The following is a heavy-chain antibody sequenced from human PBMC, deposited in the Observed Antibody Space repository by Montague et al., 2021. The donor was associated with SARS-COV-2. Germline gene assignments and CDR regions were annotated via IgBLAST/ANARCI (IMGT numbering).Heavy chain of an antibody. D-gene: IGHD6-13*01. CDR3: AGRGVRYSSSWYSYWFDP. Sequence: SETLSLTCTVSGGSISSSSYYWGWIRQPPGKGLEWIGSIYYSGSTYYNPSPKSRVTISVDTSKNQFSLKLSSVTAADTAVYYCAGRGVRYSSSWYSYWFDPWGQGTLVTVSS. CDR1: GGSISSSSYY. V-gene: IGHV4-39*01. CDR2: IYYSGST. J-gene: IGHJ5*02.